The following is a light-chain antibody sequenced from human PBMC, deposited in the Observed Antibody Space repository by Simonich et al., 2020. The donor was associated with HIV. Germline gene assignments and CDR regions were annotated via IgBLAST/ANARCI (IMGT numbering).Light chain of an antibody. Sequence: QSALTQPPSASGSPGQSVTISCTGTSSDVGGYNYVSWYQQHPGKAPQLMIYEVTQRPLGVPVRFSGSKSGNTASLTVSGLQAEDEADYYCSSYAGSNNWVFGGGTKLTVL. CDR2: EVT. CDR1: SSDVGGYNY. J-gene: IGLJ3*02. CDR3: SSYAGSNNWV. V-gene: IGLV2-8*01.